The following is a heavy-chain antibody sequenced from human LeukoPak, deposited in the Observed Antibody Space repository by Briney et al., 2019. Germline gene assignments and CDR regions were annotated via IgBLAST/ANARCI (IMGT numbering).Heavy chain of an antibody. CDR2: VSYSGST. CDR3: ARLHTGYSSITGHRWYFDL. V-gene: IGHV4-59*01. J-gene: IGHJ2*01. D-gene: IGHD6-13*01. Sequence: PSETLSLTCSVSGASISSYYWSWIRQPPGKGLEWIGYVSYSGSTNYNPPLKSRVPISVDTSTNQFSLTLSSVTAADTAVYYCARLHTGYSSITGHRWYFDLWGRGTLVTVSS. CDR1: GASISSYY.